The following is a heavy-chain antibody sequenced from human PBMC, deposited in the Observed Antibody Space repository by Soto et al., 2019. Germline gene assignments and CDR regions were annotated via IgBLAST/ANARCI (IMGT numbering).Heavy chain of an antibody. J-gene: IGHJ6*03. V-gene: IGHV1-18*01. D-gene: IGHD3-16*01. CDR2: ISAYNGDT. CDR1: GYTFTSHG. Sequence: QVQLVQSGAEVKKPGASVKVSCKASGYTFTSHGITWVRQAPGQGLEWMGWISAYNGDTNYAQKLQGRVTVNTYTSTSTAYMERRRLRSTDPAVYYCARMFGGSNINYYHDIDVWGKGTTVTVSS. CDR3: ARMFGGSNINYYHDIDV.